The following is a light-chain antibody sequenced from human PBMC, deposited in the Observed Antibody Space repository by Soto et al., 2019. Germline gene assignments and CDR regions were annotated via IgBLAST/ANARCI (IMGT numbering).Light chain of an antibody. CDR1: SSDVGGYNY. CDR2: DVS. CDR3: SSYTSSSTSL. V-gene: IGLV2-14*01. Sequence: QSALTQPASLSGAPGQSITISCPGTSSDVGGYNYVSWYQQHPGKAPKLMIYDVSNRPSGVSNRFSGSKSGNTASLTISGLQAEDEADYYCSSYTSSSTSLFGTGTKVT. J-gene: IGLJ1*01.